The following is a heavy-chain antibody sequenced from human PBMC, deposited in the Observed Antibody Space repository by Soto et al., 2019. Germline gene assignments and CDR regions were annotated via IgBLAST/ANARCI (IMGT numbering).Heavy chain of an antibody. V-gene: IGHV3-23*01. CDR3: AKVREVVVITTPFYFDY. Sequence: EVQLLESGGGLVQPGGSLRLSCAASGFSFSSYAMSWVRQPPGKGLEWVSVVGGSGGSTYYADSVKGRFTISRDNSKNTLHLQRDSLRAEDTAVYYCAKVREVVVITTPFYFDYWGQGTLVTVSS. CDR2: VGGSGGST. J-gene: IGHJ4*02. D-gene: IGHD3-22*01. CDR1: GFSFSSYA.